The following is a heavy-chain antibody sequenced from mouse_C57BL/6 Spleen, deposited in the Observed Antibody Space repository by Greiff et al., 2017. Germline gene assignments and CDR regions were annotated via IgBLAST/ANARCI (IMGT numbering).Heavy chain of an antibody. J-gene: IGHJ4*01. D-gene: IGHD2-2*01. V-gene: IGHV1-52*01. Sequence: QVQLQQPGAELVRPGSSVKLSCKASGYTFTSSWMHWVQQRPIQGLEWICNIDPSDSATHYNQKFKNKATLTVDKSSSTAYMQLSSLTSEDSAVYYCARDGYDDYAMDYWGQGTSVTVSS. CDR3: ARDGYDDYAMDY. CDR2: IDPSDSAT. CDR1: GYTFTSSW.